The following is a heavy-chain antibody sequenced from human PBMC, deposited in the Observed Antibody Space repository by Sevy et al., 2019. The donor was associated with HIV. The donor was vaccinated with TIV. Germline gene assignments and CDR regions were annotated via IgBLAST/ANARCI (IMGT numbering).Heavy chain of an antibody. CDR1: GGSISAYY. V-gene: IGHV4-59*01. J-gene: IGHJ5*02. CDR2: IYYSGST. Sequence: SETLSLTCTIFGGSISAYYWSWFRQPPGRGLEYIGYIYYSGSTNYNPSLKSRVTISVDTSKNQFSLRLTSLTTADTATYYCARAPPVRSGDDSLNWFDPCGQGALVTVSS. D-gene: IGHD6-25*01. CDR3: ARAPPVRSGDDSLNWFDP.